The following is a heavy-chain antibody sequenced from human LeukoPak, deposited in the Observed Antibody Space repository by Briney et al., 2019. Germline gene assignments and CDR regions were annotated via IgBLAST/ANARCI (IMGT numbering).Heavy chain of an antibody. J-gene: IGHJ2*01. V-gene: IGHV4-4*07. CDR1: GGSITNYY. CDR2: MSTSGST. CDR3: ARVGSSSFWYFDL. Sequence: SETLSLTCTVSGGSITNYYWTWIRQPAGKGLEWIGRMSTSGSTNYNPSLKSRATMSVDTSKNQFSLKLTSVTAADTAVDYCARVGSSSFWYFDLWGSGTLVTVSS. D-gene: IGHD6-6*01.